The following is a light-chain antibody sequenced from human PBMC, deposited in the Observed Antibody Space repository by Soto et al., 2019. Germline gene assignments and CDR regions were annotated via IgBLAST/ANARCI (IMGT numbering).Light chain of an antibody. CDR2: VAS. CDR3: QQYNVWPLT. V-gene: IGKV3-15*01. Sequence: EIVMTQSPATLSVSPGERATLSCRASQSVSNNLAWYQQKPGQTPKLLIYVASTRATGIPARFSGSGSGTEFTLTISSLQSEDFAVYYCQQYNVWPLTFGGGTKVEF. CDR1: QSVSNN. J-gene: IGKJ4*01.